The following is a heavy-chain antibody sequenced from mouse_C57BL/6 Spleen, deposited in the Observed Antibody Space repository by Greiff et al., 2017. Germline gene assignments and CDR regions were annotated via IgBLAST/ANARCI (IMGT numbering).Heavy chain of an antibody. D-gene: IGHD4-1*01. Sequence: EVKVEESGPGLVKPSQSLSLTCSVTGYSITSGYYWNWIRQFPGNKLEWMGYISYDGSNNYNPSLKNRISITRDTSKNQFFLKLNSVTTEDTATYYCAREGKLGRAYWGQGTLVTVSA. CDR1: GYSITSGYY. CDR2: ISYDGSN. J-gene: IGHJ3*01. CDR3: AREGKLGRAY. V-gene: IGHV3-6*01.